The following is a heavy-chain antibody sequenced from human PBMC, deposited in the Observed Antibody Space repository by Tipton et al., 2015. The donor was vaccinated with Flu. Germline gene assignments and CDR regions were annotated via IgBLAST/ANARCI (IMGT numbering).Heavy chain of an antibody. CDR2: VYYTGTT. CDR1: GASITGYY. J-gene: IGHJ3*01. V-gene: IGHV4-59*08. Sequence: LRLSCSVSGASITGYYCNWIRQSPEKGLEWLGFVYYTGTTNYNPSLKGRVSISLDTSKNQFSLTLTSVTAADTAVYYCARHWVYSDSFDVWGPGTAVTVSS. CDR3: ARHWVYSDSFDV. D-gene: IGHD4-11*01.